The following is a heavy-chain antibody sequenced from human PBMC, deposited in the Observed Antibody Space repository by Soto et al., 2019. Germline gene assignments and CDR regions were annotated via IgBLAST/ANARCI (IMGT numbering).Heavy chain of an antibody. CDR1: RFTFSSYG. CDR2: ISYDGSNK. J-gene: IGHJ6*02. Sequence: QVQLVESGGGVVQPGRSLRLSCAASRFTFSSYGMHWVRQAPGKGLEWVAAISYDGSNKNYADSVKGRFTISRDNSKNTVYLQMNGLRGEDTAVYHCAKGLGGYVFGVQDYHYGMDVWGQGTTVTVSS. CDR3: AKGLGGYVFGVQDYHYGMDV. V-gene: IGHV3-30*18. D-gene: IGHD3-10*02.